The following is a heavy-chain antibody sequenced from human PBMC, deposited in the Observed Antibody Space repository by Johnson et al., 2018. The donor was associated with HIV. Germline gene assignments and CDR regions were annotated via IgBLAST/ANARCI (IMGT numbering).Heavy chain of an antibody. CDR1: GFPFTYAW. V-gene: IGHV3-15*01. D-gene: IGHD2-21*01. CDR3: TTDPGGWVVSAYSHAFDI. CDR2: IKSKTDGGTT. J-gene: IGHJ3*02. Sequence: VQLVESGGGLVKPGGSLRLSCAASGFPFTYAWMNWVRQTPGKGLEWVGRIKSKTDGGTTDYAAPVKGRFTISRDDSKNTLYLQMNSLKTEDTAVYYCTTDPGGWVVSAYSHAFDIWCQGTMVTVSS.